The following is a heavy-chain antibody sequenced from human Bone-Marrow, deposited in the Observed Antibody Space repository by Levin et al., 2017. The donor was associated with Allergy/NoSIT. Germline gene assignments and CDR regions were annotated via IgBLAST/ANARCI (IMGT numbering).Heavy chain of an antibody. Sequence: GESLKISCKTSGYTFYTYAISWVRQAPGQGLEWVGWISGYNGHTNYAQNFQARITMTTDPSTGTANMELKNLRSDDTAVYYCARHRGPTSSDGNYFDLWGQGTLVTVSS. D-gene: IGHD1-7*01. CDR1: GYTFYTYA. V-gene: IGHV1-18*01. CDR3: ARHRGPTSSDGNYFDL. J-gene: IGHJ5*02. CDR2: ISGYNGHT.